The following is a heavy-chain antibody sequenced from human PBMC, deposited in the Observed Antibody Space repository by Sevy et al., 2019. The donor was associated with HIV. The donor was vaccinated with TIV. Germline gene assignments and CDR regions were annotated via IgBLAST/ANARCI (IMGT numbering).Heavy chain of an antibody. D-gene: IGHD3-10*01. CDR1: GFTFSSYA. J-gene: IGHJ6*02. Sequence: GGSLRLSCAASGFTFSSYAMHWVRQAPGKGLEWVAVISYDGSNKYYADSVKGRFTISRDNSKNTLYRQMNSLRAEDTAVYYCARDRALYYYYYYGMDVWGQGTTVTVSS. V-gene: IGHV3-30-3*01. CDR3: ARDRALYYYYYYGMDV. CDR2: ISYDGSNK.